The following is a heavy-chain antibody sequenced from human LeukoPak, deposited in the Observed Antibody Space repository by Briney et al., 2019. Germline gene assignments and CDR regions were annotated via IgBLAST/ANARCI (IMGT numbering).Heavy chain of an antibody. CDR3: AKDRSRSPAAD. D-gene: IGHD6-13*01. CDR1: GGTFSSYV. J-gene: IGHJ4*02. CDR2: IWVSGDST. Sequence: SCKASGGTFSSYVMSWVRQAPGKGLEWVSAIWVSGDSTYYADSVKGRLTISRDNSKNTLYLQMNSLRAEDTAVYYCAKDRSRSPAADWGQGTLGTVSS. V-gene: IGHV3-23*01.